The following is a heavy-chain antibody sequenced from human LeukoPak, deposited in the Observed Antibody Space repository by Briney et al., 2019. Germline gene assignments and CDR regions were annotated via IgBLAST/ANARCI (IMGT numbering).Heavy chain of an antibody. Sequence: SETLSLTCAVYGGSFSGYYWSWIRQPPGKGLEWIGEINHSGSTNYNPSLKSRVTISADTSKNQFSLKLSSVTAADTAVYYCARGPDSKGYWGQGTLVTVSS. J-gene: IGHJ4*02. CDR3: ARGPDSKGY. D-gene: IGHD1-14*01. CDR1: GGSFSGYY. V-gene: IGHV4-34*01. CDR2: INHSGST.